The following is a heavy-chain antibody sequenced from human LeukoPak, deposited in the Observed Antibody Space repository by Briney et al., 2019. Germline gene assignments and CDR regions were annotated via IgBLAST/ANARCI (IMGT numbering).Heavy chain of an antibody. D-gene: IGHD1-26*01. V-gene: IGHV1-46*01. CDR3: AREEYSGSYRWFDP. J-gene: IGHJ5*02. CDR2: INPSGGST. CDR1: GYTFTSYY. Sequence: ASVKVSCKASGYTFTSYYMHWVRQAPGQGLEWMGIINPSGGSTSYAQKFQGRVTITADESTSTAYMELSSLRSEDTAVYYCAREEYSGSYRWFDPWGQGTLVTVSS.